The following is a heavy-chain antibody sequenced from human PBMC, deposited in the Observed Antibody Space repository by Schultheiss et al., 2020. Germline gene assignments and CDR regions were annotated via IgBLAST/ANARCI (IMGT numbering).Heavy chain of an antibody. D-gene: IGHD3-3*01. CDR2: IYYSRST. CDR1: GGSISSYY. J-gene: IGHJ4*02. V-gene: IGHV4-59*01. CDR3: ASGLAWSGYYTVDY. Sequence: SATLSLTCTVSGGSISSYYWSWIRQPPGKGLEWIGYIYYSRSTNYNPSLKSRVTISVDTSKNQFSLKLSSVTAADTAVYYCASGLAWSGYYTVDYWGQGTLVTGSS.